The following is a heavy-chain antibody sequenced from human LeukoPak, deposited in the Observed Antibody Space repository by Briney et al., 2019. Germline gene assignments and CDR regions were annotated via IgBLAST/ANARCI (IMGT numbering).Heavy chain of an antibody. CDR3: AKGRGGSSGWYYFDS. D-gene: IGHD6-19*01. CDR2: VSISGGST. V-gene: IGHV3-23*01. Sequence: GGSLRLSCAASGFTFNNYAMNWVRQASGKGLEWVSTVSISGGSTYSADSVKGRFTISRDNSNNALYLQMDSLRAEDTAVYYCAKGRGGSSGWYYFDSWGQGAQVIVSS. CDR1: GFTFNNYA. J-gene: IGHJ4*02.